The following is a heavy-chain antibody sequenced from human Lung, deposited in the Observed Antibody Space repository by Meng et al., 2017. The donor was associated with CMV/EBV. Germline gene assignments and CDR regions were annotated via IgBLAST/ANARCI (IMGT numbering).Heavy chain of an antibody. CDR3: ARVNGAATGTGAATLYYYYAMDA. V-gene: IGHV1-69*10. D-gene: IGHD1-1*01. Sequence: ISWVRQAPGQRLTWMRGIIPMLAIANYAREFQDRVTITADKSTSTSYMELSSLRSEDTAVYYCARVNGAATGTGAATLYYYYAMDAWGRGTTVTVSS. J-gene: IGHJ6*02. CDR2: IIPMLAIA.